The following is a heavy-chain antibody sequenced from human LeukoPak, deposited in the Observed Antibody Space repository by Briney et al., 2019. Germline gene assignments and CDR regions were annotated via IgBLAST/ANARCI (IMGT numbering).Heavy chain of an antibody. D-gene: IGHD3-22*01. V-gene: IGHV4-59*12. J-gene: IGHJ5*02. CDR1: GGSISSYY. CDR2: IYYSGST. Sequence: SETLSLTCTVSGGSISSYYWSWIRQPPGKGLEWIGSIYYSGSTYYNPSLKSRVTISVDTSKNQFSLKLSSVTAADTAVYYCARESQNYDSSGYYNPSWFDPWGQGTLVTVSS. CDR3: ARESQNYDSSGYYNPSWFDP.